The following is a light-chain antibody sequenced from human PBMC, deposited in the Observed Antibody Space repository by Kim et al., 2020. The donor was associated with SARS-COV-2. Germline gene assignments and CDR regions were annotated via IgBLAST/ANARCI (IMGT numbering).Light chain of an antibody. CDR1: SSNIGGNI. CDR3: AAWDDSLNGPV. Sequence: ELTQPPSASGTPGQRVTISCSGSSSNIGGNIVNWYQQLPGTAPKLLIYSNNQRPSGVPDRFSGSKSATSASLAISGLQSEDEGDYYCAAWDDSLNGPVFGGGPKVTVL. V-gene: IGLV1-44*01. J-gene: IGLJ2*01. CDR2: SNN.